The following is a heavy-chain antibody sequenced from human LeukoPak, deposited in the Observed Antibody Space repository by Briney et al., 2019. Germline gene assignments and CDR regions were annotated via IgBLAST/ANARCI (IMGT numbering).Heavy chain of an antibody. J-gene: IGHJ4*02. Sequence: ASVKVSCKASGYTFTSYGISWVRQAPGQGLEWMGWMNPNSGNTGYAQKFQGRVTITRNTSISTAYMELSSLRSEDTAVYYCARARRPALDFDYWGQGTLVTVSS. CDR1: GYTFTSYG. V-gene: IGHV1-8*03. CDR2: MNPNSGNT. CDR3: ARARRPALDFDY.